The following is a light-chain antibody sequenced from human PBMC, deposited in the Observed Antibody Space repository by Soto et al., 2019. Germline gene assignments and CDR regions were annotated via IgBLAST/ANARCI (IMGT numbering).Light chain of an antibody. J-gene: IGKJ1*01. CDR2: AAS. CDR3: QKYNGAPWT. CDR1: QGISNY. V-gene: IGKV1-27*01. Sequence: DIQMTQSPSSLSASVGDRVTITCRASQGISNYLAWYQQKPGKVPKLLIYAASTLQSGVPSRFSGSGSGTDFTLPISSLQPEDVATYYCQKYNGAPWTFGQGTKVEIK.